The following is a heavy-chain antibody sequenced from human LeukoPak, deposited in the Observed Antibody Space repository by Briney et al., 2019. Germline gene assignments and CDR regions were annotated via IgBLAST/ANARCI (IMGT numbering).Heavy chain of an antibody. V-gene: IGHV3-23*01. CDR2: ISGSGGTT. Sequence: PGGSLRLSCAASGFAFSSQAMGWVRQAPGKGLEWVSAISGSGGTTSYADSVKGRFTSSRDISKNTLYLQMNSLRAEDTAIYYCAKSRVSSIYGSYDYWGQGTLVTVSS. CDR3: AKSRVSSIYGSYDY. CDR1: GFAFSSQA. D-gene: IGHD3-10*01. J-gene: IGHJ4*02.